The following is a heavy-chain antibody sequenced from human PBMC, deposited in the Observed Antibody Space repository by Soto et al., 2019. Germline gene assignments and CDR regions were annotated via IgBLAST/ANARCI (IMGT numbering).Heavy chain of an antibody. D-gene: IGHD3-3*01. V-gene: IGHV3-15*01. CDR1: GFTFSNAW. J-gene: IGHJ4*02. CDR3: TTGPGSITIFGVVRDVDY. Sequence: EVQLVESGGGLVKPGGSLRLSCAASGFTFSNAWMSWVRQAPGKGLEWVGRIKSKTDGGTTDYAAPVKGRFTISRDDSKNTLYLQMNSLKTEDTAVYYCTTGPGSITIFGVVRDVDYWGQGTLVTVSS. CDR2: IKSKTDGGTT.